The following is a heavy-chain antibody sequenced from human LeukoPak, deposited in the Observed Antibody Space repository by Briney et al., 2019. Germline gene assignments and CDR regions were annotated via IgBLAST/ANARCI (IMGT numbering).Heavy chain of an antibody. Sequence: ASVKVSCKASGYTFTSYAMHWVRQAPGQRLEWMGWINAGNGNTKYSQKFQGRVTITRDTSASTAYMELSSLRSEDTAVYYCARGSWSNWNDLGWFDPWGQGTLVTVSS. CDR2: INAGNGNT. CDR1: GYTFTSYA. V-gene: IGHV1-3*01. D-gene: IGHD1-1*01. J-gene: IGHJ5*02. CDR3: ARGSWSNWNDLGWFDP.